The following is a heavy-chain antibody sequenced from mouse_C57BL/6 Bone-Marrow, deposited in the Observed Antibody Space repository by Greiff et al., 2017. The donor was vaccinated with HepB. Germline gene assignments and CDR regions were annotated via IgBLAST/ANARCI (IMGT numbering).Heavy chain of an antibody. Sequence: QVTLKVFGPGILQSSQTLSLTCSFSGFSLSTSGMGVSWIRQPSGKGLEWLAHIYWDDDKRYNPSLKSRLTISKDTSRNQVFLKITSVDTADTATYYCARSITTVPSFAYWGQGTLVTVSA. D-gene: IGHD1-1*01. CDR2: IYWDDDK. J-gene: IGHJ3*01. CDR3: ARSITTVPSFAY. CDR1: GFSLSTSGMG. V-gene: IGHV8-12*01.